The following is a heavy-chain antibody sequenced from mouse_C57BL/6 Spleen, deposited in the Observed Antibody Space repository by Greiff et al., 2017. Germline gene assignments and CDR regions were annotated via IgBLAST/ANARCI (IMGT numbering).Heavy chain of an antibody. Sequence: QVQLQQPGAELVKPGASVKLSCKASGYTFTSYWMQWVKQRPGQGLEWIGEIDPSDSYTNYNQKFKGKATLTVDTSSSTAYMQLSSLTSEDSAVYYCARRGDYGSRYFDVWGTGTTVTVSS. CDR1: GYTFTSYW. CDR2: IDPSDSYT. D-gene: IGHD1-1*01. V-gene: IGHV1-50*01. J-gene: IGHJ1*03. CDR3: ARRGDYGSRYFDV.